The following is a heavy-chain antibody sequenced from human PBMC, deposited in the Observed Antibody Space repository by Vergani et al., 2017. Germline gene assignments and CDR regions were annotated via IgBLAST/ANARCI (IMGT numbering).Heavy chain of an antibody. V-gene: IGHV3-30*02. Sequence: QVQLVESGGGVVQRGGSLRLSCATSGFTLCNYDMQWIRQGSGKGLAFVAFIQFDGSNQYDADSVQGRFTLSRDFSKNTLYLQMNSLRTDATATYYCAKHFRGWGIDYWGQGTQVIVSS. D-gene: IGHD3-16*01. J-gene: IGHJ4*02. CDR3: AKHFRGWGIDY. CDR2: IQFDGSNQ. CDR1: GFTLCNYD.